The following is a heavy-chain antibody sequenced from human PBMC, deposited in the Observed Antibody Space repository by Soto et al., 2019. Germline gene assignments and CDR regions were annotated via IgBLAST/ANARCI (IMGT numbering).Heavy chain of an antibody. D-gene: IGHD3-10*01. CDR1: GYTFTVYY. J-gene: IGHJ5*02. CDR3: ARSGITMVRGVSNWFDP. V-gene: IGHV1-2*04. CDR2: INPNSGGT. Sequence: GASVKVSCTASGYTFTVYYMHWVRQAPGQGLEWMGWINPNSGGTNYAQKFQGWVTMTRDTSISTAYMELSRLRSDDTAVYYCARSGITMVRGVSNWFDPWGQGTLVTVSS.